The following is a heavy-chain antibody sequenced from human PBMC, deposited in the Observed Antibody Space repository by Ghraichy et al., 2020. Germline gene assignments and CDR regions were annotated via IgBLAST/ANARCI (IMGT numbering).Heavy chain of an antibody. J-gene: IGHJ4*02. Sequence: ESLNISCKGSGYSFTNSGIGWVRQMPGKGLEWMGIIYPGDSDTIYSPSFQGQVTISADKSISTAYLQWNSLQASDTAMYYCARRSGYGGSADFDYWGQGTLVTVSS. D-gene: IGHD4-23*01. V-gene: IGHV5-51*01. CDR2: IYPGDSDT. CDR1: GYSFTNSG. CDR3: ARRSGYGGSADFDY.